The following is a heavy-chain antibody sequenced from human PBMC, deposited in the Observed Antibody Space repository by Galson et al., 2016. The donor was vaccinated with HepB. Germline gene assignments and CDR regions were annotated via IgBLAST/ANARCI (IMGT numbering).Heavy chain of an antibody. Sequence: SETLSLTCAVSGGSITIRAWWSWVRQPPGKGLEWIGEVYQTGRTIYNPSLSSRVTISLDTSRSQFSLRLTSVTAADTAIYYCARGNYARFDVWGQGTTVTVS. J-gene: IGHJ6*02. D-gene: IGHD2-2*01. V-gene: IGHV4-4*02. CDR3: ARGNYARFDV. CDR2: VYQTGRT. CDR1: GGSITIRAW.